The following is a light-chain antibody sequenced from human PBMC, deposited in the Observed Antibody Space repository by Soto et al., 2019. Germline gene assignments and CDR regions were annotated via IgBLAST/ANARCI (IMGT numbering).Light chain of an antibody. J-gene: IGKJ4*01. Sequence: DIQLTQSPSFLSASVGDRVTITCRASQGISTFLAWYQQKPGKAPKLLIYAASILQSGVPSRFRGSGSGTDFTLTISRLQPEDFATYFSQQLNSYPLTFGGGTKVDIK. CDR1: QGISTF. V-gene: IGKV1-9*01. CDR2: AAS. CDR3: QQLNSYPLT.